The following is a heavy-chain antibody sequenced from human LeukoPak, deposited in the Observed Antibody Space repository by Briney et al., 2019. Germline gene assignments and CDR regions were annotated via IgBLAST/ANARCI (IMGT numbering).Heavy chain of an antibody. CDR3: ARGVRRFDP. CDR2: IKQDGSEK. J-gene: IGHJ5*02. CDR1: GFTVSSNY. Sequence: GGSLRLSCAASGFTVSSNYMSWVRQAPGKGLEWVANIKQDGSEKYYVDSVKGRFTISRDNAKNSLYLQMNSLRAEDTAVYYCARGVRRFDPWGQGTLVTVSS. D-gene: IGHD4/OR15-4a*01. V-gene: IGHV3-7*01.